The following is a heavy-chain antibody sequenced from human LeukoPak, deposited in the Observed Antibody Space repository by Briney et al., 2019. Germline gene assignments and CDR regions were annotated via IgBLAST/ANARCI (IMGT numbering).Heavy chain of an antibody. J-gene: IGHJ4*02. CDR3: ARLGSYSSSGLPVV. CDR2: IYYSGST. V-gene: IGHV4-59*08. Sequence: PSETLSLTCTVSGGSISSYYWSWIRQPPGKGLEWIGYIYYSGSTNYNPSLKSRVTISVDTSKNQFSLNLSSVTAADTAVYYCARLGSYSSSGLPVVWGQGTLVTISS. CDR1: GGSISSYY. D-gene: IGHD6-13*01.